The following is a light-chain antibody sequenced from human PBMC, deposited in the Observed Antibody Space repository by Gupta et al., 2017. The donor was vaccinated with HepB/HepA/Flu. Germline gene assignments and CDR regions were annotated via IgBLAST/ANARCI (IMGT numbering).Light chain of an antibody. J-gene: IGLJ3*02. V-gene: IGLV3-21*02. CDR2: DDS. CDR3: QVWESSSDHWV. CDR1: TIGSKS. Sequence: SYVLTQPPSVSVAPGQTARITCGGNTIGSKSVHWYQQKPGQAPVLVVYDDSDRPEGIPERFSGSNSGNTATLTISRGEAGDEADYYCQVWESSSDHWVFGGGTKLTVL.